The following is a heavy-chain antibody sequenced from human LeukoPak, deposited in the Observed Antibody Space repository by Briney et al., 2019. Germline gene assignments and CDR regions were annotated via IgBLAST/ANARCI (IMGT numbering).Heavy chain of an antibody. V-gene: IGHV4-34*01. CDR3: ARPHAIAPSLSSYY. J-gene: IGHJ4*02. Sequence: SETLSLTCAVYGGSFSGYYWSWIRQPPGKGLEWIGEINHSGSTNYNPSLKSRVTISVDTSKNQFSLKLSSVTAADTAVYYCARPHAIAPSLSSYYWGPGTLVTVSS. D-gene: IGHD6-13*01. CDR1: GGSFSGYY. CDR2: INHSGST.